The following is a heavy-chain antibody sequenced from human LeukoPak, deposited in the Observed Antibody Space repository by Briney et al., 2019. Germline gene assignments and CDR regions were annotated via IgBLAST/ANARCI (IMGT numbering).Heavy chain of an antibody. CDR2: INHSGST. J-gene: IGHJ4*02. Sequence: SETLSLTCAVYGGSFSGYYWSWIRQPPGKGLEWIGEINHSGSTNYNPSLKSRVTISVDTSKNQFSLRLSSVTAADSAVYYCARGKMRKDYWGQGTLVTVSS. V-gene: IGHV4-34*01. CDR3: ARGKMRKDY. CDR1: GGSFSGYY. D-gene: IGHD5-24*01.